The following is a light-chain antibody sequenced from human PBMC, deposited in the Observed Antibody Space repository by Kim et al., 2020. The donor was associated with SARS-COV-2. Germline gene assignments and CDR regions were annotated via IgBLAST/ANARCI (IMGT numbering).Light chain of an antibody. CDR1: QSVSSSY. J-gene: IGKJ3*01. Sequence: PGERAPLSCRASQSVSSSYLAWYQQKPGQAPRLLIYGASSRATGIPDRFSGSGSGTDFTLTISRLEPEDFAVYYCQQYGSSPPTTFGPGTKVDIK. CDR2: GAS. V-gene: IGKV3-20*01. CDR3: QQYGSSPPTT.